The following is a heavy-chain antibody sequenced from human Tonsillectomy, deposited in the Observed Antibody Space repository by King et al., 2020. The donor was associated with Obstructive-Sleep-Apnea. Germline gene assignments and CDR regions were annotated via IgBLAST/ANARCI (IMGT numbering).Heavy chain of an antibody. CDR2: IYHSGST. CDR1: GYSISSGYY. V-gene: IGHV4-38-2*02. CDR3: ARGSTDAFDI. Sequence: VQLQESGPGLVKPSETLSLTCTVSGYSISSGYYWGWIRQPPGKGLEWIGSIYHSGSTYYNPSLKSRVTTSVDTSKNQFSLKLSSVTAADTAVYYCARGSTDAFDIWGQGTMVTVSS. J-gene: IGHJ3*02. D-gene: IGHD3-10*01.